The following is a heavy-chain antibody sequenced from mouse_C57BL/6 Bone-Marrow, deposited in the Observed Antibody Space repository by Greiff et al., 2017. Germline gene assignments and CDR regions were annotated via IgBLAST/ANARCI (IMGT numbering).Heavy chain of an antibody. CDR1: GYTFTSYG. V-gene: IGHV1-81*01. J-gene: IGHJ4*01. CDR2: IYPRSGNT. CDR3: AIVLLSYIPFCYAMDY. D-gene: IGHD1-1*01. Sequence: QVQMQQSGAELARPGASVKLSCKASGYTFTSYGISWVKQRTGQGLEWIGEIYPRSGNTYYNEKFKGKATLTADKSSSTAYMELRSLTSEDSAVYFDAIVLLSYIPFCYAMDYWGQGTSVTVSS.